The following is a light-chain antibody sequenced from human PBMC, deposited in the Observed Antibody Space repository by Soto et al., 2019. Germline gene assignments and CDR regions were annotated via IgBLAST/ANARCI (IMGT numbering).Light chain of an antibody. V-gene: IGLV4-69*02. Sequence: QSVLTQPPSASASLGASVKLTCTLSSRHSTYAVAWHQQRPEKGPRFLMRVNSDGTHNKGDGVPDRFSGSSSGAERYLTITSLQSEDEADYYCQTWDTGFYVFATGTKLTVL. CDR2: VNSDGTH. CDR3: QTWDTGFYV. CDR1: SRHSTYA. J-gene: IGLJ1*01.